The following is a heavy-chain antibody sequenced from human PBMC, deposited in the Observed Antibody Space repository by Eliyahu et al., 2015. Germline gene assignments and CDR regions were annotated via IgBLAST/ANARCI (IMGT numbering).Heavy chain of an antibody. V-gene: IGHV4-59*01. Sequence: QVQLQESGPGLVKPSETLSLTCXVSGGSISSXYWSWIRQPPGKRLEWIGYIYYSGSTNYKPSLKSRVTISVDTSKNQFSLKLSSVTAADTAVYYCARDREQLSPPDYTYGMDVWGQGTTVTVSS. J-gene: IGHJ6*02. CDR3: ARDREQLSPPDYTYGMDV. D-gene: IGHD5-18*01. CDR1: GGSISSXY. CDR2: IYYSGST.